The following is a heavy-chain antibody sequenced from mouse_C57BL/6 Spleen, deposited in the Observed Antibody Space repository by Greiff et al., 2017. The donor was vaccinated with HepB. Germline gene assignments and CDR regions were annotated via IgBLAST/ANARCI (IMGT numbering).Heavy chain of an antibody. Sequence: QVQLQQPGAELVKPGASVKLSCKASGYTFTSYWMHWVKQRPGQGLEWIGMIHPNSGSTNYNEKFKSKATLTVDKSSSTAYMQLISLTSEDSAVYYCARSHYYGSSSDYWGQGTTLTVSS. CDR2: IHPNSGST. CDR1: GYTFTSYW. D-gene: IGHD1-1*01. CDR3: ARSHYYGSSSDY. J-gene: IGHJ2*01. V-gene: IGHV1-64*01.